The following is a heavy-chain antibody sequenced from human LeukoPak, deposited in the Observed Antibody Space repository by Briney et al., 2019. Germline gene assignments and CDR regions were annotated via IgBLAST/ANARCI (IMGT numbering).Heavy chain of an antibody. CDR3: VRVGEQYSRTLFDY. J-gene: IGHJ4*02. D-gene: IGHD6-13*01. Sequence: SETLSLTCTVSRGSISGYYWSWIRQPAGKGLEWIGRIYSSGSSIYYPSLRSRVTMSVDTSNNQFSLKLRFVTAADTAMYYCVRVGEQYSRTLFDYWGQGTLVTVSS. CDR2: IYSSGSS. V-gene: IGHV4-4*07. CDR1: RGSISGYY.